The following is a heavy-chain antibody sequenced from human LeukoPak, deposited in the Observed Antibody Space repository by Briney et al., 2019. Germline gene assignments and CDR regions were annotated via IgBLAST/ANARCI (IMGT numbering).Heavy chain of an antibody. CDR1: GYTFTSYA. CDR3: ARGPPGYSNEFNNWFDP. CDR2: INTNTGNP. J-gene: IGHJ5*02. Sequence: ASVKVSYKASGYTFTSYAMNWVRQAPGQGLEWMGWINTNTGNPTYAQGFTGRFVFSLDTSVSTAYLQISSLKAEDTAVYYCARGPPGYSNEFNNWFDPWGQGTLVTVSS. V-gene: IGHV7-4-1*02. D-gene: IGHD4-11*01.